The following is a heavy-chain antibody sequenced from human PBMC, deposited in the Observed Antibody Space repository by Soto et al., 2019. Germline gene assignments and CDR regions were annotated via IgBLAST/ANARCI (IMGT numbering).Heavy chain of an antibody. D-gene: IGHD6-19*01. CDR1: GFTFSSYA. CDR3: TKDQGRSIAVAGTNWFDP. V-gene: IGHV3-23*01. Sequence: GGSLRLSCAASGFTFSSYAMSWVRQARGKGMEWVSAISGSGGSTYYADSVKSRFAISRDNSKNTLYLQMNSLRAEDTAVYYCTKDQGRSIAVAGTNWFDPRGQGTLVTVSS. CDR2: ISGSGGST. J-gene: IGHJ5*02.